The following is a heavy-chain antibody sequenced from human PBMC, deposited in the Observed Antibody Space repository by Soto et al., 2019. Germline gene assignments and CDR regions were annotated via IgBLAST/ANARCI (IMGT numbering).Heavy chain of an antibody. Sequence: GESLKISCKGSGYSFADYWITWVRQKPGKGLEWMGRIDPSDSQTYYSPSFRGHVTISVTKSITTVFLQWSSLRASDTAMYYCARQIYDSDTGPNFQYYFDSWGQGTPVTVSS. J-gene: IGHJ4*02. CDR1: GYSFADYW. CDR3: ARQIYDSDTGPNFQYYFDS. V-gene: IGHV5-10-1*01. D-gene: IGHD3-22*01. CDR2: IDPSDSQT.